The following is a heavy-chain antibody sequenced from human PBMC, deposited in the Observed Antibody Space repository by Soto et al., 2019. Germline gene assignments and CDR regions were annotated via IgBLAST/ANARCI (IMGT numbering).Heavy chain of an antibody. J-gene: IGHJ4*02. CDR3: LRGKDKDDSSFSHN. Sequence: SETLSLTCSVSDDSMRSGGYYWTWIRQLPGKGLQWIGFIHYSGATLYSPSLKSRVSISMQMSNNQFSLRLGSVTAADTAIYYCLRGKDKDDSSFSHNWGQGAPVTVFS. D-gene: IGHD6-6*01. V-gene: IGHV4-31*03. CDR1: DDSMRSGGYY. CDR2: IHYSGAT.